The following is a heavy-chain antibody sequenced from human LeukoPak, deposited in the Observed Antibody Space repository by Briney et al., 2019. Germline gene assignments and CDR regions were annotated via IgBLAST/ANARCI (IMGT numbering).Heavy chain of an antibody. J-gene: IGHJ4*02. CDR1: GFTFSSYV. CDR2: LSRSSDST. Sequence: GGSLRLSCAASGFTFSSYVMNWVRQAPGKGLEWVSALSRSSDSTFYAGSVKGRFTVSRDNSKNTLYLQMNSLRVEDTAIYYCARSYCADECFPYYLDYWGQGTLVTVSS. D-gene: IGHD2-21*01. CDR3: ARSYCADECFPYYLDY. V-gene: IGHV3-23*01.